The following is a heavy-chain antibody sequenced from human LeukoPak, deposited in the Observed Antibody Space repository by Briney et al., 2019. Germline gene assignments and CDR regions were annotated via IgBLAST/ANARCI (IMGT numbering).Heavy chain of an antibody. D-gene: IGHD3-10*01. CDR3: AKGTMVRGVIYDY. CDR2: ISGSGGGT. V-gene: IGHV3-23*01. J-gene: IGHJ4*02. Sequence: PGGSLRLSCAASGFTLSSYAMSWVRQAPGKGLEWVSAISGSGGGTYYADSVKGRFTISRDNSKNTLYLQMNSLRAEDTAVYYCAKGTMVRGVIYDYWGQGTLVTVSS. CDR1: GFTLSSYA.